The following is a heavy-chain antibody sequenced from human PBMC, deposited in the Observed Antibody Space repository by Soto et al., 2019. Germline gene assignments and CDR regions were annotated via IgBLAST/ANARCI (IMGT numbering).Heavy chain of an antibody. CDR3: AKDVSSSGWYDGFDS. J-gene: IGHJ4*02. Sequence: EVQLVESGGGLVQPGRSLRLSCAASGFSFGDYAMQWVRQVPGKGLEWVSSISWNGESIGYADSVKGRFTISRDNGKKSVYLQMNSLRGEDTALYYCAKDVSSSGWYDGFDSWGQGTLVTVS. CDR1: GFSFGDYA. V-gene: IGHV3-9*01. D-gene: IGHD6-19*01. CDR2: ISWNGESI.